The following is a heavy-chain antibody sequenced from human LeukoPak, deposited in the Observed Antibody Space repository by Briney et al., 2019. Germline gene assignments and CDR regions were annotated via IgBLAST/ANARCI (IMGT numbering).Heavy chain of an antibody. V-gene: IGHV3-33*06. CDR1: GFTFSSYG. Sequence: PGRSLRLSCAASGFTFSSYGMHWVRQAPGKGLEWVAVIWYDGSNKYYADSVKGGFTISRDNSKNTLYLQMNSLRAEDTAVYYCAKDLAVAVAGTVAWGQGTLVTVSS. D-gene: IGHD6-19*01. J-gene: IGHJ5*02. CDR3: AKDLAVAVAGTVA. CDR2: IWYDGSNK.